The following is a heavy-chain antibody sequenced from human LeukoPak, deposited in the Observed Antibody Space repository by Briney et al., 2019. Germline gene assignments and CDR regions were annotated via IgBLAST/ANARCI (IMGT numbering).Heavy chain of an antibody. CDR3: ARAGSYCGGDCERDY. CDR2: MNPRSGNT. Sequence: ASVKVSCKASGYTLTNYDINWVRQATGQGLEWMGWMNPRSGNTGYAQKFQGRVTFTRNTSISTAYMELSSLTSEDTAVYYCARAGSYCGGDCERDYWGQGTLVTVST. D-gene: IGHD2-21*01. V-gene: IGHV1-8*03. J-gene: IGHJ4*02. CDR1: GYTLTNYD.